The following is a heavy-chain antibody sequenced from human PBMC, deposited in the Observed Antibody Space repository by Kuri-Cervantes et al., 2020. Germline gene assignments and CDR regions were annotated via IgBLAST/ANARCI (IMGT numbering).Heavy chain of an antibody. CDR2: IYYSGST. CDR1: GGSISSYY. D-gene: IGHD2-15*01. J-gene: IGHJ4*02. Sequence: SETLSLTCTVSGGSISSYYWSWIRQPPGKGLEWIGYIYYSGSTNYNPSLKSRVTISVDTSKNQFSLKLSSVTAADTAVYYCARGLGYCSGGNCYPGDFDYWGQGTLVTVSS. V-gene: IGHV4-59*01. CDR3: ARGLGYCSGGNCYPGDFDY.